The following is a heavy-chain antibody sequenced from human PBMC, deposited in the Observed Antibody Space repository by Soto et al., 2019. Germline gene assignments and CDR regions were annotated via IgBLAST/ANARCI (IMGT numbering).Heavy chain of an antibody. J-gene: IGHJ4*02. Sequence: SETLSLTCTVSGGSISSSSYYWGWIRQPPGKGLEWIGSIYYSGSTYYNPSLKSRVTISVDTSKNQFSLKLSSVTAADTAVYYCARAERPIIAAAGMIFDYWGQGTLVTVSS. D-gene: IGHD6-13*01. V-gene: IGHV4-39*01. CDR1: GGSISSSSYY. CDR3: ARAERPIIAAAGMIFDY. CDR2: IYYSGST.